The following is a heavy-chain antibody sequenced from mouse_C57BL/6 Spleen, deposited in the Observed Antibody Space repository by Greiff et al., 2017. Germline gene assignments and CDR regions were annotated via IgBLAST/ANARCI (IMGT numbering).Heavy chain of an antibody. CDR2: ISYDGSN. CDR3: AREHYDYNAMDY. J-gene: IGHJ4*01. Sequence: EVKLVESGPGLVKPSQSLSLTCSVTGYSITSGYYWNWIRQFPGNKLEWMGYISYDGSNNYNPSLKNRISITRDTSKNQFFLKLNSVTTEDTATYYCAREHYDYNAMDYWGQGTSVTVSS. CDR1: GYSITSGYY. D-gene: IGHD1-1*02. V-gene: IGHV3-6*01.